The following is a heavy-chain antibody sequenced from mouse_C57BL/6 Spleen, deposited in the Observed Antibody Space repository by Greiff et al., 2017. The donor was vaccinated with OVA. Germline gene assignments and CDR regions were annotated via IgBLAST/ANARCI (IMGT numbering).Heavy chain of an antibody. V-gene: IGHV1-52*01. D-gene: IGHD2-5*01. Sequence: VQLQQPGAELVRPGSSVKLSCKASGYTFTSYWMHWVKQRPIQGLEWIGNIDPSDSETHYNQKFKDKATLTVDKSSSTAYMQLSSLTSEDSAVYYCARDSNYEYAMDYWGQGTSVTVSS. CDR1: GYTFTSYW. CDR3: ARDSNYEYAMDY. CDR2: IDPSDSET. J-gene: IGHJ4*01.